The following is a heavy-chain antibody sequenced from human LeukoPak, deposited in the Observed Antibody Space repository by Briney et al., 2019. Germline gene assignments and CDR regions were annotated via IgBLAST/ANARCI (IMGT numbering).Heavy chain of an antibody. CDR2: IYYSGST. V-gene: IGHV4-59*12. CDR3: ARDGPLANNWFDP. CDR1: GGSFSGYY. J-gene: IGHJ5*02. Sequence: SETLSLTCAVYGGSFSGYYWSWIRQPPGKGLEWIGNIYYSGSTNYNPSLKSRVTISVDTSKNQFSLKLSSVTAADTAVYYCARDGPLANNWFDPWGQGTLVTVSS. D-gene: IGHD6-13*01.